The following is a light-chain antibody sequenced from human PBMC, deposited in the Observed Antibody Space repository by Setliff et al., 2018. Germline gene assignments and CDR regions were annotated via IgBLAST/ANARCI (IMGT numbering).Light chain of an antibody. CDR2: DDS. J-gene: IGLJ1*01. V-gene: IGLV3-21*03. CDR1: NIGDKS. Sequence: SYELTQPPSESVAPGKTARITCGGHNIGDKSVHWYQQKPGQAPVLVVYDDSDRPSGIPGRFSGSKSGNTASLTISGLLAEDEADYYCSSYTTSSTGVVGTGTKVTV. CDR3: SSYTTSSTGV.